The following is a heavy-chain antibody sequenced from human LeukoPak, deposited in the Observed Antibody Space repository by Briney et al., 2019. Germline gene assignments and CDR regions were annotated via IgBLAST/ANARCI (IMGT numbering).Heavy chain of an antibody. J-gene: IGHJ6*03. Sequence: ASVKVSCKVPGYILTELSMHWVRQAPGKGLEWMGGFDPEDGETIYAQKFQGRVIMTEDTSTDTAYMELSSLRSEDTAMYYCVTVKSHPTGSYFYYFMDVWGNGTTVTVSS. V-gene: IGHV1-24*01. D-gene: IGHD1-26*01. CDR2: FDPEDGET. CDR3: VTVKSHPTGSYFYYFMDV. CDR1: GYILTELS.